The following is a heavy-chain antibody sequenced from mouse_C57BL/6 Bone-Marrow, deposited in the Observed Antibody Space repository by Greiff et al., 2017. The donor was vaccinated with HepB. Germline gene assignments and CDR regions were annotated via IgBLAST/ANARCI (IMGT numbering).Heavy chain of an antibody. Sequence: EVQLVESGGDLVKPGGSLKLSCAASGFTFSSYGMPWVRQTPDKRLEWVATISSGGSYTYYPDSVKGQFTISRDKAKNTLYLQMSSLKSEDTAIYYCARRYCGSSPLFAYWGQGTLVTVSA. J-gene: IGHJ3*01. V-gene: IGHV5-6*01. CDR3: ARRYCGSSPLFAY. CDR2: ISSGGSYT. D-gene: IGHD1-1*01. CDR1: GFTFSSYG.